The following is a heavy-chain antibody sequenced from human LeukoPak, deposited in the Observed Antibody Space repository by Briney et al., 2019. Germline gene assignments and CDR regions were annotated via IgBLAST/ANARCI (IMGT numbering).Heavy chain of an antibody. D-gene: IGHD1-1*01. CDR2: ISSSSSII. CDR1: GFTFSSYS. J-gene: IGHJ4*02. Sequence: GGSLRLSCAASGFTFSSYSMNWVRQAPGKGLEWVSYISSSSSIIYYADSVKGRFAISRDNAKHSLYLQMNSLRAEDTAVYYCARDRTGFDYWGQGTLVTVSS. CDR3: ARDRTGFDY. V-gene: IGHV3-48*04.